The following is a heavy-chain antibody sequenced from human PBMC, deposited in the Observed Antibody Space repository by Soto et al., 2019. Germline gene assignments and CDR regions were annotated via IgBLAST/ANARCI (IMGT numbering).Heavy chain of an antibody. CDR3: AGRYYYDSSGYYLGD. CDR1: GSSITSSNW. V-gene: IGHV4-4*02. CDR2: SYHSGSS. Sequence: QVQLRESGPRLVKPSETLSLTCAVSGSSITSSNWWSWVRQPPGKGLEWIGESYHSGSSNYNTSLKSRVTISVDKSTNQFFLKLTSVTAADTDVYYCAGRYYYDSSGYYLGDWGQGTLVTVSS. J-gene: IGHJ4*02. D-gene: IGHD3-22*01.